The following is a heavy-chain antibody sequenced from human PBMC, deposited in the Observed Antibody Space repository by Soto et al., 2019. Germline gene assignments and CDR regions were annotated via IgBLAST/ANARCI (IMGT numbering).Heavy chain of an antibody. D-gene: IGHD1-7*01. V-gene: IGHV6-1*01. CDR1: GDSVSSNSAA. Sequence: SETLSLTCVISGDSVSSNSAAWNWIRQSPSRGLEWLGRTYYRSRWYNDYAVSVRSRITVNADTSKNQFSLHLNSVTPEDTAVYYGAGTSSLQWYYMDVWDKRTTVTFSS. J-gene: IGHJ6*03. CDR2: TYYRSRWYN. CDR3: AGTSSLQWYYMDV.